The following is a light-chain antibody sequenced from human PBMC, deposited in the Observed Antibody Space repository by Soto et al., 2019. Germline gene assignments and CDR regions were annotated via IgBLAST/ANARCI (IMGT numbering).Light chain of an antibody. J-gene: IGKJ4*01. CDR3: QHSHSSPLT. Sequence: DIQMTQSPSSLSASVGDRVTITCRLSQSIASHLNWYQLKPGKAPKLLIFAASSLQSGVPSRFSGSGSGTDFTLSITSLQPEDSATYSCQHSHSSPLTFGGGTKVDIK. CDR1: QSIASH. V-gene: IGKV1-39*01. CDR2: AAS.